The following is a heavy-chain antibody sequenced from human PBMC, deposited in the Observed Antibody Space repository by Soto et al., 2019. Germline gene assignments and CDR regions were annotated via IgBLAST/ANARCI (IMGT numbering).Heavy chain of an antibody. CDR1: GGSISSADYY. D-gene: IGHD5-12*01. CDR2: IYYSGST. CDR3: ARAIVVTIGGMDV. V-gene: IGHV4-30-4*01. J-gene: IGHJ6*02. Sequence: ASETLSLTCTVSGGSISSADYYWSWVRQPPGKGLEWIGYIYYSGSTFFNPSLKSRVTISEDTSRNQFSLRLNSVTAADTAVYYCARAIVVTIGGMDVWGQGTTVTVSS.